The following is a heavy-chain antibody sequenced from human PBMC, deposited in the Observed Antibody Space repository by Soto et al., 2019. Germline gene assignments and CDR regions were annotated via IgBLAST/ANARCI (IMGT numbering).Heavy chain of an antibody. V-gene: IGHV1-18*04. D-gene: IGHD2-15*01. CDR2: ISPYNGDT. J-gene: IGHJ4*02. Sequence: QVQLVQSGAEVKRPGASLKVSCKASGYTFTTYGFNWVRQAPGQGLEWMGWISPYNGDTNYAQNFQGRVTLSTDTSTSTAYMELRTLTSDDTAVYYCARTPRAQMIVLKAATRFDYWGQGTLVTVSS. CDR3: ARTPRAQMIVLKAATRFDY. CDR1: GYTFTTYG.